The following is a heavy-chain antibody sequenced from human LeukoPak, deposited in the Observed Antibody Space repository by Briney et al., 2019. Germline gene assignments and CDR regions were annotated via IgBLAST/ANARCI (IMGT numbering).Heavy chain of an antibody. CDR1: GGSISSGSYY. V-gene: IGHV4-61*02. CDR3: AREGNDLSGYYYMDV. D-gene: IGHD1-1*01. Sequence: PSETLSLTCTVSGGSISSGSYYWSWIRQPAGKGLEWIGRIYTSGSTNYNPSLKSRVTISVDTSKNQFSLKLSSVTAADTAVYYCAREGNDLSGYYYMDVWGKGTTVTISS. J-gene: IGHJ6*03. CDR2: IYTSGST.